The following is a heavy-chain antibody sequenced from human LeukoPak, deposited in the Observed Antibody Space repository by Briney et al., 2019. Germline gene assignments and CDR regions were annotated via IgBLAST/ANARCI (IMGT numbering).Heavy chain of an antibody. D-gene: IGHD3-10*01. J-gene: IGHJ4*02. V-gene: IGHV3-48*03. CDR3: ARDSMVRGVGDY. Sequence: DSVKGRFTISRDNAKNSLYLQMNSLRADDTAVYYCARDSMVRGVGDYWGQGTLVTVSS.